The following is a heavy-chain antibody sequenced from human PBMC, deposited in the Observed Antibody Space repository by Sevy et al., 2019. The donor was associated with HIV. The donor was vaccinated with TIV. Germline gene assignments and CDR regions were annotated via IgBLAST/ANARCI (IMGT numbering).Heavy chain of an antibody. CDR1: GFTFTDYV. J-gene: IGHJ4*02. CDR3: ATDRISDWFFDS. Sequence: GGSLRLSCTASGFTFTDYVMNWVRQAPGRGLEWVSSIGGSGGSTHNADSVKGQFTISRDNSKNTLYLQMNSLRAEDTAVYYCATDRISDWFFDSWGQGTLVTVSS. V-gene: IGHV3-23*01. D-gene: IGHD3-9*01. CDR2: IGGSGGST.